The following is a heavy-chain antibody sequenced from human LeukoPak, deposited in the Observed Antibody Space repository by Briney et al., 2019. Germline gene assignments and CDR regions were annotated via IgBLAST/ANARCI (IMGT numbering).Heavy chain of an antibody. CDR3: ARDRPMVRGVIPGETDLDFDY. D-gene: IGHD3-10*01. CDR2: ISAYNGNT. V-gene: IGHV1-18*01. CDR1: GYTFTSYG. Sequence: GASVKVSCKASGYTFTSYGIGWVRQAPGQGLEWMGWISAYNGNTNYAQKLQGRVTMTTDTSTSTAYMELRSLRSDDTAVYYCARDRPMVRGVIPGETDLDFDYWGQGTLVTVSS. J-gene: IGHJ4*02.